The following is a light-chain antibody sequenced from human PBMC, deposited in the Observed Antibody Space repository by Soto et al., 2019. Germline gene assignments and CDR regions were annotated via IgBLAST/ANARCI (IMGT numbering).Light chain of an antibody. CDR2: GVN. J-gene: IGLJ1*01. V-gene: IGLV2-14*03. CDR1: SSDVGAYNY. CDR3: TSYTSSSSYV. Sequence: QSALTQPASVSGSPGQSITISCTGTSSDVGAYNYVSWYQQHPDTAPKLMIYGVNNRPSGVSPRFSGSKSGNTASLTISGLQTEDEADYYCTSYTSSSSYVFGTGTQLTVL.